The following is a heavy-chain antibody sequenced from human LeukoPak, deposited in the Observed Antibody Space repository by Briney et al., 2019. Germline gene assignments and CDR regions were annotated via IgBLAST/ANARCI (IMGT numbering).Heavy chain of an antibody. D-gene: IGHD3-3*01. V-gene: IGHV3-7*01. Sequence: GGSLRLSCAASRFTFSSYWMSWVRQAPGKGLEWVANIKQDGSEKYYVDSVKGGFTISRDNAKNSLYLHMNSLRAEDTAVYYCATRITIFGVVFGGGQGTLVTVSS. CDR1: RFTFSSYW. J-gene: IGHJ4*02. CDR2: IKQDGSEK. CDR3: ATRITIFGVVFG.